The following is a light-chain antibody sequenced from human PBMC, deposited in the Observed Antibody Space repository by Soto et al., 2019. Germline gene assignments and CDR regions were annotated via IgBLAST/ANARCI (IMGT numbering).Light chain of an antibody. J-gene: IGKJ1*01. V-gene: IGKV3-15*01. CDR1: QSVNSN. CDR2: GAS. Sequence: EIVMTQSPATLSVSPGERATLSCRASQSVNSNLAWYQQKPDQAPRLLIYGASTRATGIPARFSGSGSGTAFTLTLSSLQSEDFAVYYCQQYNNWLWTFGQGTKVEIK. CDR3: QQYNNWLWT.